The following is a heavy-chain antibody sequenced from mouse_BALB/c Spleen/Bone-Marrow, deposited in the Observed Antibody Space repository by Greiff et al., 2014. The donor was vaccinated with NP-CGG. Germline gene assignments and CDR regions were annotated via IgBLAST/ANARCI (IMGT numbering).Heavy chain of an antibody. CDR1: GYTFTSYY. J-gene: IGHJ4*01. CDR2: IYPGNVNT. CDR3: ARDTMDY. V-gene: IGHV1S56*01. Sequence: QVQLQQSGPELVKPGASVRISCKASGYTFTSYYIHWVKQRPGQGLEWIGWIYPGNVNTKYNEKFKGKATLTADKSSSTAYMQLSSLTSEDSAVYCCARDTMDYWGQGTSVTVSS.